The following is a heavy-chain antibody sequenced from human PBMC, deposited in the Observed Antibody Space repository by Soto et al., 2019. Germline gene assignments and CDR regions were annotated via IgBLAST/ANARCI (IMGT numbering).Heavy chain of an antibody. CDR2: ISAYNGNT. CDR3: ARVGVNYGEINWLDP. J-gene: IGHJ5*02. CDR1: GYTFTSYG. V-gene: IGHV1-18*04. Sequence: DSVKVSCKASGYTFTSYGISWVRQAPGQGLEWMGWISAYNGNTNYAQKLQGRVTMTTDTSTSTAYMELRSLRSDDTAVYYCARVGVNYGEINWLDPWGQGNLVSVYS. D-gene: IGHD4-17*01.